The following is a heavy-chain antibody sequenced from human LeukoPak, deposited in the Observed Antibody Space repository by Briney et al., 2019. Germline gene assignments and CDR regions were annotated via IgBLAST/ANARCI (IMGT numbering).Heavy chain of an antibody. CDR2: IYYSGST. Sequence: PSETLSLTCTVSGGSISSYYWSWIRQPPGKGLEWIGYIYYSGSTNYNPSLKSRVTISVDTSKNQFSLKLSSVTAADTAVYYCAREGSSWSRWGQGTLVTVSS. D-gene: IGHD6-13*01. CDR1: GGSISSYY. V-gene: IGHV4-59*01. J-gene: IGHJ4*02. CDR3: AREGSSWSR.